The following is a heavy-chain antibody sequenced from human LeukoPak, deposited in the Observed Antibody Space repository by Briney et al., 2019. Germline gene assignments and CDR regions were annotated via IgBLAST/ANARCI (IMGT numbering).Heavy chain of an antibody. CDR1: GGSISSYY. Sequence: SETLSLTCTVSGGSISSYYWSWIRQPPGKGLEWIGYIYYSGSTNYNPSLKSRVTISVDTSKNQFSLKLSSVTAADTAVYYCARDRVGRAVAVAGTSNWFDPWGQGTLVTVSS. J-gene: IGHJ5*02. CDR3: ARDRVGRAVAVAGTSNWFDP. V-gene: IGHV4-59*01. CDR2: IYYSGST. D-gene: IGHD6-19*01.